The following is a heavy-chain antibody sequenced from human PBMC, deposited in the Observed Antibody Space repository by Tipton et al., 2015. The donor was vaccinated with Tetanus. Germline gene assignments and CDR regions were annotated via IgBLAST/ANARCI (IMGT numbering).Heavy chain of an antibody. J-gene: IGHJ3*01. CDR3: ARPLTSVAFGGFAFDV. Sequence: QLVQSGAEVGKPGESLKISCQGSGYNFSHYSIGWVRQLPGRGLEWMGIVDPRDSQATYGPSFQGQVTLSADRSINVAYLQWGSLKASDTAIYYCARPLTSVAFGGFAFDVWGQGTLVTVSS. D-gene: IGHD3-16*01. V-gene: IGHV5-51*01. CDR1: GYNFSHYS. CDR2: VDPRDSQA.